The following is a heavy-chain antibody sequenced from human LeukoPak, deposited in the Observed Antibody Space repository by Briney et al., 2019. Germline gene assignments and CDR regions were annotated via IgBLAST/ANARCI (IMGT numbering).Heavy chain of an antibody. V-gene: IGHV3-30*18. J-gene: IGHJ4*02. CDR1: GFTFSSYG. CDR3: AKDLVALDEYYFDY. D-gene: IGHD1-1*01. CDR2: ISYDGSNK. Sequence: GRSLRLSCAASGFTFSSYGMHWVRQAPGRGLEWVAVISYDGSNKYYADSVKGRFTISRDNSKNTLYLQMNSLRAEDTAVYYCAKDLVALDEYYFDYWGQGTLVTVSS.